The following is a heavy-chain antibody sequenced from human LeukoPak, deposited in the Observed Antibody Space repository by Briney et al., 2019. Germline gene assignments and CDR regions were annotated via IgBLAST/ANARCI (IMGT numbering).Heavy chain of an antibody. V-gene: IGHV3-30*03. CDR1: GFTFTSYG. CDR3: ARNLSPVVRSSPMGY. Sequence: GGSLRLSCAASGFTFTSYGMHWVRQAPGKGLEWVALITYDGYYKYYSDSVKGRFTISSDTSKNTLYLQMNSLRAEDTAVYYCARNLSPVVRSSPMGYWGQGTLVTVSS. D-gene: IGHD3-22*01. CDR2: ITYDGYYK. J-gene: IGHJ4*02.